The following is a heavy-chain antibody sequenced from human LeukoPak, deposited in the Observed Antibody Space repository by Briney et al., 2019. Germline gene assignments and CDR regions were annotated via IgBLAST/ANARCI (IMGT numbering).Heavy chain of an antibody. D-gene: IGHD6-13*01. CDR2: INHSGST. V-gene: IGHV4-34*01. CDR1: GGSFSGYY. CDR3: ARAAADSVPYPYYFDY. Sequence: SETLSLTCAVYGGSFSGYYWSWIRRPPGKGLEWIGEINHSGSTNYNPSLKSRVTISVDTSKNQFSLKLSSVTAADTAVYYCARAAADSVPYPYYFDYWGQGTLVTVSS. J-gene: IGHJ4*02.